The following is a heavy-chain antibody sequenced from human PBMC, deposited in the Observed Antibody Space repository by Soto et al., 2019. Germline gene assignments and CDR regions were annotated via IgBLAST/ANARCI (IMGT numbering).Heavy chain of an antibody. V-gene: IGHV4-39*01. CDR1: GDSFSSNDYF. J-gene: IGHJ4*02. Sequence: SETLSLTCTVSGDSFSSNDYFWGWIRQPPGKGLEWIGTLSYSGTHHNPSLNSRVTISLDTSKNQFPLKLSSVTAADTAVYYCARQIHIPGIAVAGAADYWGQGTLVTVSS. CDR2: LSYSGT. CDR3: ARQIHIPGIAVAGAADY. D-gene: IGHD6-19*01.